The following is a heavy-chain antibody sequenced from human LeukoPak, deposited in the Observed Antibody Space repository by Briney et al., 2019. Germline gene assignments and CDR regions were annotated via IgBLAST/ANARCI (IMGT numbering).Heavy chain of an antibody. CDR1: GGSIGTSGYY. Sequence: KPSETLSLTCTVAGGSIGTSGYYWSWIRQSPGKGLEWIGYIYYSGPTTYNPSLESRLTISIDISKNQFALHLSSVTAADAAVYYCARLAGAHVHFDVWGQGILVTVSS. J-gene: IGHJ4*02. CDR3: ARLAGAHVHFDV. V-gene: IGHV4-30-2*06. CDR2: IYYSGPT. D-gene: IGHD6-13*01.